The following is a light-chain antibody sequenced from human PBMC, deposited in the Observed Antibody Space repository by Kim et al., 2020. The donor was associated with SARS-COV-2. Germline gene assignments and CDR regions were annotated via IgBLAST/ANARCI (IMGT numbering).Light chain of an antibody. CDR1: SSDVGNYDS. CDR3: CSYAGSYFWV. J-gene: IGLJ3*02. V-gene: IGLV2-11*01. Sequence: QSALTQPRSVSGSPGQSVTISCTGTSSDVGNYDSVSWYQQHPGKAPKLMIYDVIERPSGVPDRFSGSKSGNTASLTISGLQAEDEADYYCCSYAGSYFWVFGGGTQLTVL. CDR2: DVI.